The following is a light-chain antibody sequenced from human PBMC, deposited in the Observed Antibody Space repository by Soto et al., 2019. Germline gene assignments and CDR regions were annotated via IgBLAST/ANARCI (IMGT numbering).Light chain of an antibody. CDR3: MQGTYWPRT. V-gene: IGKV2-30*01. CDR2: KVS. Sequence: DVAVTQSPLSLPVTLRQPASISCRSSQSLVFRDGKVYLNWYQQRPGQSPRRLIYKVSNRDSGVPDRFSGSGSDTDFTLSISRVEAEDAAVYYCMQGTYWPRTFGQGTKVEV. J-gene: IGKJ1*01. CDR1: QSLVFRDGKVY.